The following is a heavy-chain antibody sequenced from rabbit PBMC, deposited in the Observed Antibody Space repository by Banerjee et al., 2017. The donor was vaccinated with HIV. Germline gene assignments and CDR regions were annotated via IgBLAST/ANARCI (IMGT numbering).Heavy chain of an antibody. Sequence: SLEEDGGDLVKPGASLTLTCKASGFDFSSNAMYWVRQAQGKGLEWIASIDGGCGSDSHYANLAKHRCSITRTSSTTLALQMASRTVAKTPTYSCARGFAAYGYAINLGGPGT. CDR1: GFDFSSNA. J-gene: IGHJ4*01. D-gene: IGHD6-1*01. CDR2: IDGGCGSDS. V-gene: IGHV1S40*01. CDR3: ARGFAAYGYAINL.